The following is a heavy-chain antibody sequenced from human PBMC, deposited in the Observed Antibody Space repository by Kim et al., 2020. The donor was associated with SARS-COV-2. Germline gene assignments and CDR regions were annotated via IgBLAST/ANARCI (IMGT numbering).Heavy chain of an antibody. D-gene: IGHD4-4*01. CDR3: ASQTTVTPWYYFDY. V-gene: IGHV1-69*13. Sequence: SVKVSCKASGGTFSSYAISWVRQAPGQGLEWMGGIIPIFGTANYAQKFQGRVTITADESTSTAYMELSSLRSEDTAVYYCASQTTVTPWYYFDYWGQGTLVTVSS. CDR1: GGTFSSYA. J-gene: IGHJ4*02. CDR2: IIPIFGTA.